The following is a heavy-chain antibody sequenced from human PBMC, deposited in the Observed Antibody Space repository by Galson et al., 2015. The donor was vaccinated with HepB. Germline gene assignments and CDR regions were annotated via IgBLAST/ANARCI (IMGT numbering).Heavy chain of an antibody. D-gene: IGHD3-3*01. CDR1: GFTFSSYA. J-gene: IGHJ4*02. CDR2: ISGSGGST. CDR3: AKDWQYYDFWSGYSFDY. V-gene: IGHV3-23*01. Sequence: SLRLSCAASGFTFSSYAMSWVRQAPGKGLEWVSAISGSGGSTYYADSVKGRFTISRDNSKNTLYLQMNSLRAEDTAVYYCAKDWQYYDFWSGYSFDYWGQGTLVTVSS.